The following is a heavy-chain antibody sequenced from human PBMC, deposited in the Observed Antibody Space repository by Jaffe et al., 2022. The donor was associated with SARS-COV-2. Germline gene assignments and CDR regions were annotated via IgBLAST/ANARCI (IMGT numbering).Heavy chain of an antibody. CDR1: GDSVSSKSAT. V-gene: IGHV6-1*01. D-gene: IGHD1-7*01. Sequence: QVQLQQSGPGLVKPSQTLSLTCAISGDSVSSKSATWNWIRQSPSRGLEWLGRTFYRSKWYVDYAPSVKSRININPDTSKNQFSLRLFSVTPEDSAIYYCATFDQVRTTWGQGTLVTVSS. CDR3: ATFDQVRTT. J-gene: IGHJ5*02. CDR2: TFYRSKWYV.